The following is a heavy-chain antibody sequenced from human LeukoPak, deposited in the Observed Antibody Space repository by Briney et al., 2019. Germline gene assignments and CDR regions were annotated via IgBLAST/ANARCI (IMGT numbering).Heavy chain of an antibody. CDR1: GGSFSGYY. J-gene: IGHJ4*02. D-gene: IGHD2-15*01. CDR2: IYTSGST. CDR3: ARDGGSRRFDY. Sequence: SETLSLTCAVYGGSFSGYYWSWIRQPAGKGLEWIGRIYTSGSTNYNPSLKSRVTISVDTSKNQFSLKLSSVTAADTAVYYCARDGGSRRFDYWGQGTLVTVSS. V-gene: IGHV4-4*07.